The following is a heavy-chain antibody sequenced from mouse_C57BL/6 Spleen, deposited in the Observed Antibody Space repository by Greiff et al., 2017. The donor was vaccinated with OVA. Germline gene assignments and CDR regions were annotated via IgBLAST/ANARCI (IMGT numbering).Heavy chain of an antibody. CDR1: GYSITSGYY. V-gene: IGHV3-6*01. Sequence: EVHLVESGPGLVKPSQSLSLTCSVTGYSITSGYYWNWIRQFPGNKLEWMGYISYDGSNNYNPSLKNRISITRDTSKNQFFLKLNSVTTEDTATYYCARAVLRFYWYFDVWGTGTTVTVSS. CDR2: ISYDGSN. D-gene: IGHD1-1*01. CDR3: ARAVLRFYWYFDV. J-gene: IGHJ1*03.